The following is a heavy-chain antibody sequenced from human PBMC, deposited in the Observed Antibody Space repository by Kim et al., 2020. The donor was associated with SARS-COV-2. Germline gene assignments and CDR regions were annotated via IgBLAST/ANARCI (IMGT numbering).Heavy chain of an antibody. J-gene: IGHJ3*02. V-gene: IGHV1-3*01. Sequence: ASVKVSCKASGFTFTNYVIHWVRQAPGQRLEWMGWINAGNGNPKYSQKFQGRVTITRDSSASAAYMELSSLRSEDTAIYYCGRGEIGYCSSTTCSDAFDIWGQGTMVTLSS. D-gene: IGHD2-2*01. CDR3: GRGEIGYCSSTTCSDAFDI. CDR2: INAGNGNP. CDR1: GFTFTNYV.